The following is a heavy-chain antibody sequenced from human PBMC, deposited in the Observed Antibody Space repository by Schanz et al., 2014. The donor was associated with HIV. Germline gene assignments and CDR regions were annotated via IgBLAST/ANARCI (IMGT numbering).Heavy chain of an antibody. V-gene: IGHV3-9*01. CDR2: ISWNSGII. CDR1: GFTFDDFA. J-gene: IGHJ5*02. Sequence: EVQLVESGGGLVQPGRSLRLSCAASGFTFDDFAMHCVRQAPGKGLEWVSSISWNSGIIGYADSVKGRFSISRDNAKNSLYLQIISLTAEDTAMYYCARDRVSGSSSSSWFDPWGQGTLVTVSS. D-gene: IGHD6-6*01. CDR3: ARDRVSGSSSSSWFDP.